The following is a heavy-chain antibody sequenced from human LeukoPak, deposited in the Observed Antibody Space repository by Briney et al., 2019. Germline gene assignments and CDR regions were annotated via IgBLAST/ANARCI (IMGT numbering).Heavy chain of an antibody. CDR3: TTLFYYDASDF. CDR1: GLTFSSYA. Sequence: GGSLRLSCAASGLTFSSYAMSWVRQAPGKGLEWVGRIKSKTNGGTTDYAAPVKGRFTISRDDSKNMLYLQMNSLKTEDTAVYYCTTLFYYDASDFWGQGTLVSVSS. V-gene: IGHV3-15*01. D-gene: IGHD3-22*01. J-gene: IGHJ4*02. CDR2: IKSKTNGGTT.